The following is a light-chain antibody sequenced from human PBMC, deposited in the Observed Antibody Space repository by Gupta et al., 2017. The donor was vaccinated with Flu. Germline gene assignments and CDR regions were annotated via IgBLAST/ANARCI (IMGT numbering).Light chain of an antibody. J-gene: IGLJ2*01. V-gene: IGLV1-40*01. CDR3: QSYDSSLSGFVV. CDR2: GNS. CDR1: SSNIGAGYD. Sequence: QSVLTQPPSVSGAPWQRVTISCTGSSSNIGAGYDVHCYQRLPGTAPNLLIYGNSSRPSGVPDLFSGPKSGTSASLAITGLQAEDEADYYCQSYDSSLSGFVVFGGGTKLTVL.